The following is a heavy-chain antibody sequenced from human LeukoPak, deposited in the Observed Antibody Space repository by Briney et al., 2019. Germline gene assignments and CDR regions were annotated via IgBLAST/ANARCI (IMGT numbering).Heavy chain of an antibody. Sequence: GGSLRLSCAASGFTFSSYAMHWVRQAPGKGLEWVAVISYDGSNKYYADSVKGRFTISRDNSKNTLYLQMNSLRAEDTAVYYCARDLRYSSSSPGYWGQGTLVTVSS. CDR2: ISYDGSNK. J-gene: IGHJ4*02. D-gene: IGHD6-6*01. V-gene: IGHV3-30-3*01. CDR1: GFTFSSYA. CDR3: ARDLRYSSSSPGY.